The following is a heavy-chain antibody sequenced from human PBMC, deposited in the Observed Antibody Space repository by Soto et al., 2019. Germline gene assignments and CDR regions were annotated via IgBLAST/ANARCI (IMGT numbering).Heavy chain of an antibody. J-gene: IGHJ5*02. CDR2: IYTSGST. V-gene: IGHV4-4*07. CDR1: GGSISSYY. Sequence: QVQLQESGPGLVKPSETLSLTCTVSGGSISSYYWSWIRQPAGKGLEWIGRIYTSGSTNYNPSLKSRVTMSVDTSKNQFSLKLSSVTAADTAVYYCARDSLRPYSSSWYAFDPWGQGTLVTVSS. D-gene: IGHD6-13*01. CDR3: ARDSLRPYSSSWYAFDP.